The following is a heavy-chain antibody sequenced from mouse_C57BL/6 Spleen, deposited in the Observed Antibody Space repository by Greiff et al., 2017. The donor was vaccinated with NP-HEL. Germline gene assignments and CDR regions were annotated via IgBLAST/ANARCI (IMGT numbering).Heavy chain of an antibody. D-gene: IGHD2-5*01. J-gene: IGHJ3*01. CDR2: INPNNGGT. CDR1: GYTFTDYY. CDR3: ARGDYSNYFSFAY. Sequence: EVQLQQSGPELVKPGASVKISCKASGYTFTDYYMNWVKQSHGKSLEWIGDINPNNGGTSYNQKFKGKATLTVDKSSSTAYMELRSLTSEDSAVYYCARGDYSNYFSFAYWGQGTLVTVSA. V-gene: IGHV1-26*01.